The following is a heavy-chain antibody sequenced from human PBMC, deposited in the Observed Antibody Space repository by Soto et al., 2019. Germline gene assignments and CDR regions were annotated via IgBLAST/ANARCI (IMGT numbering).Heavy chain of an antibody. J-gene: IGHJ4*02. CDR3: AKESMPEHYGDTLFDY. CDR2: FSAGGRA. Sequence: VQLLESGGGLVQPGGSLRLSCAASGFSFSSYALSWVRQAPGRGLEWVSTFSAGGRAYYADSVKGRFTLARDTSKNTVHLQTNSLTVEDTAVYYCAKESMPEHYGDTLFDYWGQGTRVTVSS. D-gene: IGHD4-17*01. V-gene: IGHV3-23*01. CDR1: GFSFSSYA.